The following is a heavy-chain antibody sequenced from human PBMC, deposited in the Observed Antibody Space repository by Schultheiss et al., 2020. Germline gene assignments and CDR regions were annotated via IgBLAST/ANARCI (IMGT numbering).Heavy chain of an antibody. J-gene: IGHJ4*02. Sequence: SATLSLTCAVYGGSFSGYYWSWIRQPPGKGLEWIGEINHSGSTNYNPSLKSRVTISVDTSKNQFSLKLSSVTAADTAVYYCARSRLDYGDYHFDYWGQGTLVTVSS. V-gene: IGHV4-34*01. CDR2: INHSGST. CDR1: GGSFSGYY. D-gene: IGHD4-17*01. CDR3: ARSRLDYGDYHFDY.